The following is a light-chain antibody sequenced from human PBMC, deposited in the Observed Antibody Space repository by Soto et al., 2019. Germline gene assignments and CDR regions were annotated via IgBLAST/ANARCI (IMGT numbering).Light chain of an antibody. CDR3: TSYSRYRVLV. Sequence: QSVLTQPGSVSGSLGQSITISCTGTSXDIGGYKYVSWYQQHPGKAPKLIIFEVSNRPSGVSDRFSGSNSGNTASLTISGLQAEDEADYYCTSYSRYRVLVFGGGTK. J-gene: IGLJ3*02. CDR2: EVS. CDR1: SXDIGGYKY. V-gene: IGLV2-14*01.